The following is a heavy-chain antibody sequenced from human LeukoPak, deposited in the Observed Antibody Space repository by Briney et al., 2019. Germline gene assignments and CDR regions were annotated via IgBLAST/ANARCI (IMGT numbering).Heavy chain of an antibody. CDR3: ARKYYDSSGYYYRIPNWYFDL. CDR1: GFTFSSYW. D-gene: IGHD3-22*01. V-gene: IGHV3-7*05. J-gene: IGHJ2*01. Sequence: GGSLRLSCAASGFTFSSYWMSWVSQAPGKGLEWVANIKQDGSEKYYVDSVKGRFTISRDNAKNSLYLQMNSLRAEDTAVYYCARKYYDSSGYYYRIPNWYFDLWGRGTLVTVPS. CDR2: IKQDGSEK.